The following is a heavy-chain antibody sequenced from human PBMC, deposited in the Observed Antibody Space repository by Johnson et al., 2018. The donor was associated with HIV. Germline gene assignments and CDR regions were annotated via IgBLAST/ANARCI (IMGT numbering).Heavy chain of an antibody. D-gene: IGHD2-15*01. Sequence: VQLVESGGGMVQPGGSLRLSCAVSGFTFDNYAMHWVRQAPGKGLEWVSLISWDGGSSYYADSVQGRFTISRDNAKNSLYLQMNSLRAEDTAVYYCARDKGGGSDAFDIWGQGTMVTVSS. CDR3: ARDKGGGSDAFDI. J-gene: IGHJ3*02. CDR2: ISWDGGSS. V-gene: IGHV3-43D*03. CDR1: GFTFDNYA.